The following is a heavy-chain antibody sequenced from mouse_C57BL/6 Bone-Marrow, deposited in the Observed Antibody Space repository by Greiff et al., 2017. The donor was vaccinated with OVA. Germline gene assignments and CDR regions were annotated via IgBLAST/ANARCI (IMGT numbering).Heavy chain of an antibody. D-gene: IGHD2-1*01. V-gene: IGHV14-2*01. Sequence: VQLKESGAELVKPGASVKLSCTASGFNIKDYYMHWVKQRTEQGLEWIGRIDPEDGDTKYAPKFQGKATITADTSSNTAYLQLSSLTSEDTAVYYCARDDGNGYPYWYFDVWGTGTTVTVSS. J-gene: IGHJ1*03. CDR3: ARDDGNGYPYWYFDV. CDR2: IDPEDGDT. CDR1: GFNIKDYY.